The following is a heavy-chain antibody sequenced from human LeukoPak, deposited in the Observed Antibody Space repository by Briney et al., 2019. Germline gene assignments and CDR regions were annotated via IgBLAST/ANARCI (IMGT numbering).Heavy chain of an antibody. Sequence: GGSLRLSCAASGFTFSSYGMRWVRQAPGKGLEWVAVISYDGSNKYYADSVKGRFTISRDNSKNTLYLQMNSLRAEDTAVYYCAVSAAGIGHAFDIWGQGTMVTVSS. J-gene: IGHJ3*02. V-gene: IGHV3-30*03. CDR3: AVSAAGIGHAFDI. CDR2: ISYDGSNK. D-gene: IGHD6-13*01. CDR1: GFTFSSYG.